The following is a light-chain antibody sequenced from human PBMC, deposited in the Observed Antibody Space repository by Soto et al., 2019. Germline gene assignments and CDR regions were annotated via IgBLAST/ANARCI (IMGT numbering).Light chain of an antibody. CDR2: DVS. CDR1: RSEDGGYNY. Sequence: QSVLTPPAPVSGSPWPSITLSLPGTRSEDGGYNYVSWYQQHPGKAPKLMISDVSNRPSGVSIRFSGSKSGNTASLTISGLQAEDEADYYCNSYSSSTTLYLFGTGTKVTV. CDR3: NSYSSSTTLYL. V-gene: IGLV2-14*01. J-gene: IGLJ1*01.